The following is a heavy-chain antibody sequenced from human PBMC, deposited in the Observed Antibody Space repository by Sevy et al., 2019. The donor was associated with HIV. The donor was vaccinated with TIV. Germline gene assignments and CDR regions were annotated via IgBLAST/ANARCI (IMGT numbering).Heavy chain of an antibody. CDR3: VREDINAPRTVLSFDI. CDR1: GYIFSDYN. Sequence: ASVKVSCKTTGYIFSDYNMHWVRQAPGQGLEWMALINPNSGVTIYAHNFRGRVSVTRDTSMSTAYMELSGLTSDDTDVYYCVREDINAPRTVLSFDIWGQGTMVTVSS. J-gene: IGHJ3*02. V-gene: IGHV1-2*05. CDR2: INPNSGVT. D-gene: IGHD3-3*01.